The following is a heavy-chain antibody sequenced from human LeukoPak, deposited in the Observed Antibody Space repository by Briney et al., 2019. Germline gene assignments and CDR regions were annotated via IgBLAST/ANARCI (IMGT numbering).Heavy chain of an antibody. V-gene: IGHV3-64*01. CDR1: GFVFSNYA. Sequence: GGSLRPSCATSGFVFSNYAMNWVRQAPGKGLEYASAITGDGSTPYYANSVKGRFTISRDNSRNTLYLQMGSLRSEDMAVYYCARVGFSGYDSWGQGTLVTVSS. CDR2: ITGDGSTP. D-gene: IGHD5-12*01. J-gene: IGHJ5*02. CDR3: ARVGFSGYDS.